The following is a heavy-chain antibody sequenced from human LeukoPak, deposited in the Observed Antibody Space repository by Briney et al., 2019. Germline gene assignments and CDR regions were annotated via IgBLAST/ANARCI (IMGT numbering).Heavy chain of an antibody. V-gene: IGHV4-59*08. Sequence: PSETLSLTCTVSGDSISTYYWSWIRQPPGKGLEWIGYLYYTGSTNYNPSLKSRVTISVDRSKKQSSLKVSSVTAADTAVYYCAGGPTSSFDYWGQGTLVTVSS. CDR1: GDSISTYY. CDR3: AGGPTSSFDY. J-gene: IGHJ4*02. CDR2: LYYTGST. D-gene: IGHD2-2*01.